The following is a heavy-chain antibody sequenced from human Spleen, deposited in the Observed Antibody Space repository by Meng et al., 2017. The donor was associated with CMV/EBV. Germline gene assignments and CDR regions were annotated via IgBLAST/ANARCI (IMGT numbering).Heavy chain of an antibody. J-gene: IGHJ4*02. CDR3: ARADTAMVFVTFDY. Sequence: GESLKISCAASGFTFSSYAMHWGRQAPGKGLEWVAVISYDGSNKYYADSVKGRFTISRDNSKNTLYLQMNSLRAEDTAVYYCARADTAMVFVTFDYWGQGTLVTVSS. CDR2: ISYDGSNK. D-gene: IGHD5-18*01. V-gene: IGHV3-30-3*01. CDR1: GFTFSSYA.